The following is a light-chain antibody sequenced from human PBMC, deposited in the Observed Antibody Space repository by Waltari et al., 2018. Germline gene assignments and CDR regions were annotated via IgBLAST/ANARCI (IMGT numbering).Light chain of an antibody. Sequence: QSALTQPPSASGSPGQSVTISCTGTSSDVGRFDYVSWYQQHPGQTPKLLIYNVRQRPSGVPDRSSGSKSGNTASLIVSGLQADDEADYYCSSYAGSNIVFGGGTKLTVL. J-gene: IGLJ2*01. CDR3: SSYAGSNIV. V-gene: IGLV2-8*01. CDR1: SSDVGRFDY. CDR2: NVR.